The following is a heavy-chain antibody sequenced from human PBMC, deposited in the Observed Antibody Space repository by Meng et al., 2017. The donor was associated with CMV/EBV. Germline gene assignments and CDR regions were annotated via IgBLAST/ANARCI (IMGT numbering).Heavy chain of an antibody. V-gene: IGHV3-11*01. CDR2: ISSSGSTI. D-gene: IGHD3-3*01. Sequence: GGSLRLSCAVSGFTFSDYYMSWIRQAPGKGLEWVSYISSSGSTIYYADSVKGRFTISRDNAKNSLYLQMNSLRAEDTAVYYCARHLAAIFGVDAFDIWGQGTMVTVS. CDR3: ARHLAAIFGVDAFDI. J-gene: IGHJ3*02. CDR1: GFTFSDYY.